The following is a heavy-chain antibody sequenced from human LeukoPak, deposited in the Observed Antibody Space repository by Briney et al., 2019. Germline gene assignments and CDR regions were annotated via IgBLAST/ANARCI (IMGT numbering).Heavy chain of an antibody. CDR2: IHLNGGEK. CDR1: GFTFSDYW. V-gene: IGHV3-7*01. Sequence: GGSLRLSCAVSGFTFSDYWMNWVRQAPGKGLEWVASIHLNGGEKSYVDSVKGGFTIARDNPKNSLYLQMSSLRAEDTGVYYCARDGAAAGLYFDLWGQGTLVTVSS. J-gene: IGHJ4*01. D-gene: IGHD6-13*01. CDR3: ARDGAAAGLYFDL.